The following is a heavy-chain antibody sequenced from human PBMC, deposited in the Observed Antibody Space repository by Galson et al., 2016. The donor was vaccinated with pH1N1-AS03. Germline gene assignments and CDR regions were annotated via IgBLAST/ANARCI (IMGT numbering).Heavy chain of an antibody. J-gene: IGHJ4*02. D-gene: IGHD3-22*01. CDR1: GFTFSSHG. CDR3: ARCQVYNSGYFDTDH. CDR2: IWHDGSEK. Sequence: SLRLSCAASGFTFSSHGMHWVRQTPGKGLEWVAGIWHDGSEKYYADSVKGRFTISRDNSKNTLYLQMNSLRAEDTAVYYCARCQVYNSGYFDTDHWGRGTLVTVSS. V-gene: IGHV3-33*01.